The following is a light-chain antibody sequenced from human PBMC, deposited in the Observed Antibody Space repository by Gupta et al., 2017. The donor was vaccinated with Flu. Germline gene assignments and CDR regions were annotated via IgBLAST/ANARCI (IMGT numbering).Light chain of an antibody. Sequence: QMTQSPPSLSASVGDRVIITCRASLTIKNDYLNWYQQRPGRAPKLLIYGASSLQSGVPSRFSGSGSGKDFALTISRLQPEDFAVYYCQQRDSIPFTFGHGTRVDI. V-gene: IGKV1-39*01. CDR1: LTIKNDY. CDR2: GAS. J-gene: IGKJ3*01. CDR3: QQRDSIPFT.